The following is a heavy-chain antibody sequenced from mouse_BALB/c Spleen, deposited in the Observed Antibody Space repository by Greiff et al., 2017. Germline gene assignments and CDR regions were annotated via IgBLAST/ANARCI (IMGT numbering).Heavy chain of an antibody. Sequence: EVQGVESGGGLVQPGGSLRLSCATSGFTFTDYYMSWVRQPPGKALEWLGFIRNKANGYTTEYSASVKGRFTISRDNSQSILYLQMNTLRAEDSATYYCARDRSTMGAWFAYWGQGTLVTVSA. CDR1: GFTFTDYY. D-gene: IGHD2-1*01. V-gene: IGHV7-3*02. CDR2: IRNKANGYTT. J-gene: IGHJ3*01. CDR3: ARDRSTMGAWFAY.